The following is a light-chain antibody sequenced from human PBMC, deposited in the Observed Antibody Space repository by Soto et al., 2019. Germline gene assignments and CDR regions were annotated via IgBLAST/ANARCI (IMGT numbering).Light chain of an antibody. CDR2: DNN. CDR1: NSNIGDNY. V-gene: IGLV1-51*01. J-gene: IGLJ2*01. Sequence: QSVLTQPPSVSAAPGQKVTISCSGGNSNIGDNYVSWYQHLPGTTPQLLIFDNNNRPSGIRDRFSGSKSGTTATLAITGLQTGDEADYYCGTWDSSLSAGVFGGGTKLTVL. CDR3: GTWDSSLSAGV.